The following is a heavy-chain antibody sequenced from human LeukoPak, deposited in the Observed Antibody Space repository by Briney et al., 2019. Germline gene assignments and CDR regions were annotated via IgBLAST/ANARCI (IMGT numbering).Heavy chain of an antibody. V-gene: IGHV3-66*01. J-gene: IGHJ4*02. CDR2: LYVEGNT. D-gene: IGHD1-1*01. CDR1: GLTVSSNY. Sequence: GGSLRLSCAASGLTVSSNYMSWVRQAPGKGLEWVAVLYVEGNTFYADSVKGRFTVSRDSSKNTLYLQMNSLSEEDTAVYYCARGRRLIEYAGTYHHFDYWGQGTLVTVST. CDR3: ARGRRLIEYAGTYHHFDY.